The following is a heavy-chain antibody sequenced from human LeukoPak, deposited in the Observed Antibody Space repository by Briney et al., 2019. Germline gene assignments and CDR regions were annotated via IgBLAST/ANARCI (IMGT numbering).Heavy chain of an antibody. Sequence: ASVKVPCKASGYTFTGYYMHWVRQAPGQGLEWMGWINPNSGGTNYAQKFQGRVTMTRDTSISTAYMELSRLRSDDTAVYYCASGSLIVVAPAANAFDIWGQGTMATVSS. CDR2: INPNSGGT. V-gene: IGHV1-2*02. CDR3: ASGSLIVVAPAANAFDI. CDR1: GYTFTGYY. J-gene: IGHJ3*02. D-gene: IGHD2-2*01.